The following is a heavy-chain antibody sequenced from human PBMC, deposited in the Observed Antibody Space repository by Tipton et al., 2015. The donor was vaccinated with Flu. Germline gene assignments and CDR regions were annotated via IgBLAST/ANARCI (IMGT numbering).Heavy chain of an antibody. V-gene: IGHV1-69*01. CDR2: IIPIFGTA. CDR1: GGTFSSYA. CDR3: ARDRPYCTNGVCYNDGMDV. J-gene: IGHJ6*01. Sequence: QSGAEVKKPGSSVKVSCKASGGTFSSYAISWVRQAPGQGLGWMGGIIPIFGTANYAQKFQGRVTITADESTSTAYMELSSLRSEDTAVYYCARDRPYCTNGVCYNDGMDVWGQGTLVTVS. D-gene: IGHD2-8*01.